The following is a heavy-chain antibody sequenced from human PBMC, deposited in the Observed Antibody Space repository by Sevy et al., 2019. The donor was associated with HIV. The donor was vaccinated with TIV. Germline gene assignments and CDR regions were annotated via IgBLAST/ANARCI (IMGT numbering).Heavy chain of an antibody. CDR1: GGTFSNYG. J-gene: IGHJ4*02. CDR3: ATSGTTGTPSHFDF. V-gene: IGHV1-69*13. CDR2: IIPIFGTP. Sequence: ASVKVSCKASGGTFSNYGFHWVRQAPGQGLEWMGGIIPIFGTPNYAQQFQGRVTITADGSTSTAYMELSSLTSDYTAVYYCATSGTTGTPSHFDFWGPGTLVTVSS. D-gene: IGHD1-1*01.